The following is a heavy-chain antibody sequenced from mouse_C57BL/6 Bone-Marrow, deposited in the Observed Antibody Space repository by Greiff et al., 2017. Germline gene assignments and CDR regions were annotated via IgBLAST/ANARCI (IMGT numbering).Heavy chain of an antibody. CDR1: GFNIKDDY. CDR3: TTGYGWAMDY. V-gene: IGHV14-4*01. Sequence: VQLKESGAELVRPGASVKLSCTASGFNIKDDYMHWVKQRPEQGLEWIGWIDPENGDTEYASKFQGKATITADPSANTAYLQLSSLTSEDTAVYYCTTGYGWAMDYWGQGTSGTVSS. J-gene: IGHJ4*01. CDR2: IDPENGDT. D-gene: IGHD1-1*02.